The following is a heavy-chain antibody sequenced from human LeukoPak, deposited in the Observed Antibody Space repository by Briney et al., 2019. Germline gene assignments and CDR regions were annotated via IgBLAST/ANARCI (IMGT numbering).Heavy chain of an antibody. CDR3: ARGDYGDYFDY. Sequence: GGSLRLSCVASGFSFSSYWMSWVRQTPGKGLEWVANIKQEGSARYYVDSVTGRFTISRDNAMNSLYLQMNSLRAEDTAVYYCARGDYGDYFDYWGQGTLVTVSS. D-gene: IGHD4-17*01. CDR2: IKQEGSAR. CDR1: GFSFSSYW. J-gene: IGHJ4*02. V-gene: IGHV3-7*04.